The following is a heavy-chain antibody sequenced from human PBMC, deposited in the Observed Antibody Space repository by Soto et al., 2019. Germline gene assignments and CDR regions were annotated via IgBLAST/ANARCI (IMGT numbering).Heavy chain of an antibody. D-gene: IGHD6-6*01. CDR2: IIPIFGTA. CDR1: GGTFSSYA. Sequence: ASVKVSCKASGGTFSSYAISWVRQAPGQGLEWMGGIIPIFGTANYAQKFQGRVTITADESTSTAYMGLSSLRSEDTAVYYCARDGNSSSSYYYYYGMDVWGQGTTVTVSS. V-gene: IGHV1-69*13. J-gene: IGHJ6*02. CDR3: ARDGNSSSSYYYYYGMDV.